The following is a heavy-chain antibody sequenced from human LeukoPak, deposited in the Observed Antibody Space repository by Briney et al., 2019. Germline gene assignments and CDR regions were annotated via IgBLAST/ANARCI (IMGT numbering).Heavy chain of an antibody. D-gene: IGHD3-22*01. J-gene: IGHJ3*02. CDR3: ARPPTYYYDSSGPPDAFDI. V-gene: IGHV5-51*01. CDR2: IYPGDSDT. Sequence: GESLQISCKGSGYSFTSYWIGWVRRMPGKGLEWMGIIYPGDSDTRYSPSFQGQVTISADKSISTAYLQWSSLKASDTAMYYCARPPTYYYDSSGPPDAFDIWGQGTMVTVSS. CDR1: GYSFTSYW.